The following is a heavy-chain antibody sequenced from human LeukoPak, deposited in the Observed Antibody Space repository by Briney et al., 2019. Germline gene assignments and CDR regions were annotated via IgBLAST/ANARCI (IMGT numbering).Heavy chain of an antibody. Sequence: PSETLSLTCTVSGGSISSGDYYWSWIRQPPGKVLEWIGYIYYSGSTYYNPSLKSRVTISVDTSKNQFSLKLSSVTAADTAVYYCARIIPIFGPAFDYWGQGALVTVSS. D-gene: IGHD3-3*01. J-gene: IGHJ4*02. CDR1: GGSISSGDYY. CDR3: ARIIPIFGPAFDY. V-gene: IGHV4-30-4*08. CDR2: IYYSGST.